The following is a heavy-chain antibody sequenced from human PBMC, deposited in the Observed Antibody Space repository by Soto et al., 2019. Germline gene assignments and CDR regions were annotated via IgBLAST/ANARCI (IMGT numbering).Heavy chain of an antibody. CDR2: IKQDGSEK. CDR1: GFTFSSYW. CDR3: AREEGHYYCGGDCYPYWYFDL. Sequence: AGGSLRLSCAASGFTFSSYWMSWVRQAPGKGLEWVANIKQDGSEKYYVDSVKGRFTISRDNAKNSLYLQMNSLRAEDTAVYYCAREEGHYYCGGDCYPYWYFDLWGRGTLVTVSS. V-gene: IGHV3-7*01. J-gene: IGHJ2*01. D-gene: IGHD2-21*02.